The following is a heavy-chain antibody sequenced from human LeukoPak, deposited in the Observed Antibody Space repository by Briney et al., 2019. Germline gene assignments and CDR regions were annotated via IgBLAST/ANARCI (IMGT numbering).Heavy chain of an antibody. V-gene: IGHV4-61*01. CDR1: GGSLSSGSYY. J-gene: IGHJ3*02. CDR3: ATLSAPKGAFDI. Sequence: SETLSLTCTVSGGSLSSGSYYWSWNRQPPGKGLEWIGYIYYSVSTNYNPSLKSRVTISVDTSKNQFSLKLSSVTAADTAVYYCATLSAPKGAFDIWGQGTMVTVSS. CDR2: IYYSVST.